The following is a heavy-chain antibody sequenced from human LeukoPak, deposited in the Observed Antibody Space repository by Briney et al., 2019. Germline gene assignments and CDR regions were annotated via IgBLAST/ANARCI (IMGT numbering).Heavy chain of an antibody. J-gene: IGHJ1*01. CDR1: GFTFSSYW. CDR2: IKSDGST. D-gene: IGHD3-22*01. V-gene: IGHV3-74*01. Sequence: GGSLRLSCAASGFTFSSYWMQWVRQPPGKGLVWVSRIKSDGSTNYADSVKGRFTISRDNAKNTVSLQMNSLRAEDTGVYYCARAPSEIGGYYPEYFRHWGQGTLVTVSS. CDR3: ARAPSEIGGYYPEYFRH.